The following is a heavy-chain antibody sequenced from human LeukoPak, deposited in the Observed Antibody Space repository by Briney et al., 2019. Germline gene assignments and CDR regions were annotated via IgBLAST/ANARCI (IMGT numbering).Heavy chain of an antibody. J-gene: IGHJ4*02. Sequence: PSETLSLTCTASGGSISSYYWSWIRQPAGKGLEWIGRIYTSGSTNYNPSLKSRVTMSVGTSKNQFSLKLSSVTAADTAVYYCARDQGYGDYHYYFDYWGQGTLVTVSS. V-gene: IGHV4-4*07. D-gene: IGHD4-17*01. CDR1: GGSISSYY. CDR3: ARDQGYGDYHYYFDY. CDR2: IYTSGST.